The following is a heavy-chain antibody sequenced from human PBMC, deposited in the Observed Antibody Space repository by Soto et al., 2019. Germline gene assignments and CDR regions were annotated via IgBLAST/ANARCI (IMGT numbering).Heavy chain of an antibody. Sequence: GGSLRLSCAASGFTFSSYGMHWVRQAPGKGLEWVAVISYDGSNKYYADSVKGQFTISRDNSKNTLYLQMNSLRAGDTAVYYCAKDLPDGYWGQGTLVTVSS. J-gene: IGHJ4*02. CDR3: AKDLPDGY. V-gene: IGHV3-30*18. CDR1: GFTFSSYG. CDR2: ISYDGSNK.